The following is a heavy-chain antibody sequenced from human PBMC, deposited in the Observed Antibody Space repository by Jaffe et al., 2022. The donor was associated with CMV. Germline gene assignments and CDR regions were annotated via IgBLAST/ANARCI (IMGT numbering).Heavy chain of an antibody. V-gene: IGHV4-39*01. J-gene: IGHJ4*02. CDR3: ASEATYDILTGYHYQVDY. CDR2: IYYSGST. CDR1: GGSISSSSYY. Sequence: QLQLQESGPGLVKPSETLSLTCTVSGGSISSSSYYWGWIRQPPGKGLEWIGSIYYSGSTYYNPSLKSRVTISVDTSKNQFSLKLSSVTAADTAVYYCASEATYDILTGYHYQVDYWGQGTLVTVSS. D-gene: IGHD3-9*01.